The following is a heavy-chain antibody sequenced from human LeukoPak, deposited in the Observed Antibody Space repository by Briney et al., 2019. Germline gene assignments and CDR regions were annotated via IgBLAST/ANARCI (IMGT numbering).Heavy chain of an antibody. CDR2: ISSSGSTI. J-gene: IGHJ4*02. V-gene: IGHV3-11*01. CDR3: ARGKALGANDY. CDR1: GFTFSDYY. Sequence: KPGGSLRLSCAASGFTFSDYYMSWIRQATGKGLECVSYISSSGSTIYYADSVKGRFNISRDNAKNSLYLQRNSLRAEDTAVYYCARGKALGANDYWGQGTPVTVSS. D-gene: IGHD1-26*01.